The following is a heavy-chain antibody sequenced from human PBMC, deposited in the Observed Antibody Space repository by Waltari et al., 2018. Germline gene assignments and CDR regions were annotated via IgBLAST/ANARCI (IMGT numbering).Heavy chain of an antibody. CDR1: GYSISNGYY. CDR3: ARGGSGSYMGSFDI. Sequence: QVQLQESVPGLVQPSETLSLTCAVSGYSISNGYYWSWIRQPPGKGLEWVGGIYHTGTTYYNASLKSRVAISVDTSKNQFSLNLSFVAAADTALYFCARGGSGSYMGSFDIWGQGPMVTVSS. D-gene: IGHD1-26*01. CDR2: IYHTGTT. J-gene: IGHJ3*02. V-gene: IGHV4-38-2*01.